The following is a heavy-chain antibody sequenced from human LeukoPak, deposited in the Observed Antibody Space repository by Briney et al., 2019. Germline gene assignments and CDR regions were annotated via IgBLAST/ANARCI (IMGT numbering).Heavy chain of an antibody. D-gene: IGHD2-2*01. V-gene: IGHV1-2*02. J-gene: IGHJ4*02. Sequence: GASVKVSCKASGYTFTGYYMHWVRQAPGQGLEWMGWINPNSGGTNYAQKFQGRVTMTRDTSISTAYMELSRLRSDDTAMYYCARSEDIVVVPAANFDYWGQGTLVTVSP. CDR2: INPNSGGT. CDR1: GYTFTGYY. CDR3: ARSEDIVVVPAANFDY.